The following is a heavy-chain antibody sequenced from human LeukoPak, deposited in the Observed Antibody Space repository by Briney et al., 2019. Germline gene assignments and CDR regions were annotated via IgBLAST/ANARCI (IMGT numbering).Heavy chain of an antibody. CDR3: TKFVTVTVPNWVDP. CDR1: GGSISGSF. CDR2: IYYTGAA. J-gene: IGHJ5*02. D-gene: IGHD4-17*01. Sequence: PSETLSLTCTVSGGSISGSFWSWIRQPPGEGLEFIGYIYYTGAASYNPSPNSRVSMSVDTSKNQFSLKLHSVTDADTAVYYCTKFVTVTVPNWVDPWGQGIPVTVSS. V-gene: IGHV4-59*01.